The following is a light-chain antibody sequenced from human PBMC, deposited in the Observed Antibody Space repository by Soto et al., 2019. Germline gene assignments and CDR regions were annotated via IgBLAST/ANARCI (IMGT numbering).Light chain of an antibody. V-gene: IGKV1-17*01. J-gene: IGKJ3*01. Sequence: DIQMTQSPSSLSASVGDRVTITCRASQGIGNDLGWYQQRPGKAPKRLIYAASSLESGVPTRFSGSGSGTEFTLTISSLQPEDFATYYCLQHNIYPFNIGPGTKVDIK. CDR1: QGIGND. CDR2: AAS. CDR3: LQHNIYPFN.